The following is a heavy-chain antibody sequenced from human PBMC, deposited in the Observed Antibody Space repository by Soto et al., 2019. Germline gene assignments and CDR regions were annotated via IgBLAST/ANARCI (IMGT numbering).Heavy chain of an antibody. Sequence: EVQLVESGGGLVQPGGFLRLSCAASGFTFSGYWMTWVRQAPGKGLEWVANIKEDGSEKNYVDSVEGRFTISRDNAKNSLYLQMNSLRADDTAVYYCARGGSESDYWGQGTLVTVSS. CDR3: ARGGSESDY. CDR2: IKEDGSEK. J-gene: IGHJ4*02. D-gene: IGHD3-16*01. CDR1: GFTFSGYW. V-gene: IGHV3-7*01.